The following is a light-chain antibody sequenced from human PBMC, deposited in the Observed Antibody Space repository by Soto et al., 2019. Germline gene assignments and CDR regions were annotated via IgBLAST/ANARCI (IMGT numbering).Light chain of an antibody. CDR1: QSVSSN. CDR2: GAS. V-gene: IGKV3-15*01. Sequence: EIVMTQSPANLSVSPGERATLSCRASQSVSSNLAWYQQKPGQAPRLLIYGASTRATGIPARFSGSGSGTEFTLTISSLQSEDFAVYYCQQYNNWPPVFGGGNKVDIK. CDR3: QQYNNWPPV. J-gene: IGKJ4*01.